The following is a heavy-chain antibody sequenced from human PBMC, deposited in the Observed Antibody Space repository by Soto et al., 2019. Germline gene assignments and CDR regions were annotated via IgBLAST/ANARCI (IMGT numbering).Heavy chain of an antibody. CDR1: GFTVSSNY. CDR3: ARGGMVGATGDAFDI. J-gene: IGHJ3*02. CDR2: IYSGGST. D-gene: IGHD1-26*01. V-gene: IGHV3-53*01. Sequence: EVQLVESGGGLIQPGGSLRLSCAASGFTVSSNYMSWVRQAPGKGLEWVSVIYSGGSTYYADSVKGRFTISRDNPKNTLYLQMNSLRAEDTAVYYCARGGMVGATGDAFDIWGQGTMVSVSS.